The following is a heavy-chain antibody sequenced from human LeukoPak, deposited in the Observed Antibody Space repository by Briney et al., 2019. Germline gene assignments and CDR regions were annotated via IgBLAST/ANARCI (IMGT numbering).Heavy chain of an antibody. D-gene: IGHD1-1*01. CDR1: GFTFSDYS. J-gene: IGHJ3*01. V-gene: IGHV3-21*01. CDR2: ISSSSSYM. Sequence: GGSLRLSCAASGFTFSDYSMNWVRQAPGKGLEWVSSISSSSSYMKYAESVRGRFTISRDNAKNSLYLHMSSLRAEDTATYFCARRGTDASFSFFDVWGQGTMVTVSS. CDR3: ARRGTDASFSFFDV.